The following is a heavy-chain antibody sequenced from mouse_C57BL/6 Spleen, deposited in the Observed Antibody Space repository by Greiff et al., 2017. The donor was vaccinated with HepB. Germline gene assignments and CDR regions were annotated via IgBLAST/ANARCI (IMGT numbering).Heavy chain of an antibody. CDR3: VRDWNCDEGYYAMDY. J-gene: IGHJ4*01. CDR1: GFTFNTYA. D-gene: IGHD4-1*01. CDR2: IRSKSSNYAT. Sequence: EVHLVESGGGLVQPKGSLKLSCAASGFTFNTYAMHWVRQAPGKGLEWVARIRSKSSNYATYYADSVKDRFTISRDDSQSMLYLQMNNLKTEDTAMYYCVRDWNCDEGYYAMDYWGQGTSVTVSS. V-gene: IGHV10-3*01.